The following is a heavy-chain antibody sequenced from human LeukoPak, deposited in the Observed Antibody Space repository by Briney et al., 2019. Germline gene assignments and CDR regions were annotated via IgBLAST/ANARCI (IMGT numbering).Heavy chain of an antibody. J-gene: IGHJ4*02. CDR3: ARDALNYGHLSPFDY. D-gene: IGHD3-10*01. V-gene: IGHV1-2*02. Sequence: GASVKVSCKASGYTFTGYYMHWVRQAPGQGLVWMGWINPNSGVTKYAQKFQGRVTMTRDTSISTVYMEVSRLRSDDTAVYYCARDALNYGHLSPFDYWGQGTLVTVSS. CDR2: INPNSGVT. CDR1: GYTFTGYY.